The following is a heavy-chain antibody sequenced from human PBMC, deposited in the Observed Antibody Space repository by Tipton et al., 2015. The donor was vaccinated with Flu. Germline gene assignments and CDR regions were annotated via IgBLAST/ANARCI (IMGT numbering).Heavy chain of an antibody. CDR2: IYYSGNT. CDR1: GGSISSYY. V-gene: IGHV4-59*01. Sequence: TLSLTCTVSGGSISSYYWNWIRQPPGKGLEWIGYIYYSGNTNYNPSLKSRVTISLDTSKNQFSLKLTSVTAADTAVYYCARQLARGTWTFDSWGQGALVTGSS. D-gene: IGHD1-14*01. CDR3: ARQLARGTWTFDS. J-gene: IGHJ5*01.